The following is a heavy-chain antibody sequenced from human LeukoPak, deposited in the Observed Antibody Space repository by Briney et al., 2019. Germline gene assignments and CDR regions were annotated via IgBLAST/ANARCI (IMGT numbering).Heavy chain of an antibody. V-gene: IGHV3-9*01. J-gene: IGHJ4*02. CDR2: ISWNSGSI. D-gene: IGHD3-22*01. CDR1: GFTFDDYA. CDR3: AKCHYYDSSGYSDY. Sequence: PGRSLRLSCAASGFTFDDYAMHWVRQAPGKGLEWVSGISWNSGSIGYADSVKGRFTISRDNAKNSLYLQMNSLRAEDTALYYCAKCHYYDSSGYSDYWGQGTLVTVSS.